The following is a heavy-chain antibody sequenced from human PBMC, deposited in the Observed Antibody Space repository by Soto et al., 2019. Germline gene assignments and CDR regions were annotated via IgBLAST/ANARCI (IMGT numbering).Heavy chain of an antibody. Sequence: ASVKVSCKASGGTFSSYAISWVRQAPGQGLEWMGGIIPILGIANYAQKFQGRVTITADKSTSTGYMELSSVRSEDTAVYCCAREEDLELRAFDIWGQGTMVTVSS. CDR3: AREEDLELRAFDI. V-gene: IGHV1-69*10. J-gene: IGHJ3*02. CDR1: GGTFSSYA. D-gene: IGHD1-7*01. CDR2: IIPILGIA.